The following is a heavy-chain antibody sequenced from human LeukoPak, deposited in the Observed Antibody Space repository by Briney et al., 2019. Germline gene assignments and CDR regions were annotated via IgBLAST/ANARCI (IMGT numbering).Heavy chain of an antibody. V-gene: IGHV3-21*01. CDR2: ISRSSSYI. CDR3: AAIAVAGIYVDY. D-gene: IGHD6-19*01. J-gene: IGHJ4*02. Sequence: GGSLRLSCAASGFTFSSYSMNWVRQAPGEGLEWVSSISRSSSYIYYADSVKGRFTISRDNDKNSLYLQMNSLRAEDTAVYYCAAIAVAGIYVDYWGQGTLVTVSS. CDR1: GFTFSSYS.